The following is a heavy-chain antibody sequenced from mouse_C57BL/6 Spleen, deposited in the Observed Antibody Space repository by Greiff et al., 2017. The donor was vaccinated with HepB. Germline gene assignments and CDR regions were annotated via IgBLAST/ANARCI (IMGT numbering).Heavy chain of an antibody. CDR2: IRSKSNNYAT. CDR3: VRRGLPHYAMDY. Sequence: EVQLVESGGGLVQPKGSLKLSCAASGFSFNTYAMNWVRQAPGKGLEWVARIRSKSNNYATYYADSVKDRFTISRDDSESMLYLQMNNLKTEDTAMYYCVRRGLPHYAMDYWGQGTSVTVSS. V-gene: IGHV10-1*01. CDR1: GFSFNTYA. D-gene: IGHD2-2*01. J-gene: IGHJ4*01.